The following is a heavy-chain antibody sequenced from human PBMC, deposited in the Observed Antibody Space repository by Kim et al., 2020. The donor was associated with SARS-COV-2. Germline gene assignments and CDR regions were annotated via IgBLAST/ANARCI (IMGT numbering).Heavy chain of an antibody. CDR2: FYYSGTT. CDR1: GVSISSDSYY. CDR3: VRGLGATGTRFYYYYGMDV. J-gene: IGHJ6*02. V-gene: IGHV4-39*01. Sequence: SETLSITCTVSGVSISSDSYYWGWIRQPPGKGLEWIGSFYYSGTTYYNPSLKSRVTIVADTSKNQLSLNLTSVTAADTAMYYCVRGLGATGTRFYYYYGMDVWGQGTTVTVSS. D-gene: IGHD6-13*01.